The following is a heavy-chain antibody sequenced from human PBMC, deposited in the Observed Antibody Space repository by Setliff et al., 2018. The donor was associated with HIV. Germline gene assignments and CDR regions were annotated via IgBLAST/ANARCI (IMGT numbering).Heavy chain of an antibody. CDR1: GYSFTYYA. CDR2: INAGNGVT. Sequence: ASVKVSCKASGYSFTYYAVHWVRQAPGQRLEWMGWINAGNGVTRYAEKFQGRVTFTRDTSASTAYMELSSLRSADTAVYYCARDQKYGSGSYYKSGTFAYWGQGALVTVSS. V-gene: IGHV1-3*01. J-gene: IGHJ4*02. CDR3: ARDQKYGSGSYYKSGTFAY. D-gene: IGHD3-10*01.